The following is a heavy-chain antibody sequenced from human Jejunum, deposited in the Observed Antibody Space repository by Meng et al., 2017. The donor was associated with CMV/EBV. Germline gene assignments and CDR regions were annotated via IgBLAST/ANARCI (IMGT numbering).Heavy chain of an antibody. CDR2: ITGSATYI. V-gene: IGHV3-21*01. CDR3: ARTRSGHVH. J-gene: IGHJ4*02. Sequence: SCATSGFSLSSYSMSWVRQAPGKGLEWVSTITGSATYIYYADSVKGRFTISRDNVKDSVYLQMNSLRADDTAVYYCARTRSGHVHWGQGTLVTVSS. D-gene: IGHD6-6*01. CDR1: GFSLSSYS.